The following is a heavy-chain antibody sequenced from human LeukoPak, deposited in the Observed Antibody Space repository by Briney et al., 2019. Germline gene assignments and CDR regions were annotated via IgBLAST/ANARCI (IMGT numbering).Heavy chain of an antibody. V-gene: IGHV4-59*11. CDR2: IHYSGST. Sequence: SETLSLTCTVSGGSISSHFWSWIRQPPGKGLEWIGYIHYSGSTNYNPSLKSRVTISVDTSKNQFSLRLSSVTAADTAVYYCARDGYSGSSLFDYWGQGTLVTVSS. D-gene: IGHD1-26*01. CDR1: GGSISSHF. J-gene: IGHJ4*02. CDR3: ARDGYSGSSLFDY.